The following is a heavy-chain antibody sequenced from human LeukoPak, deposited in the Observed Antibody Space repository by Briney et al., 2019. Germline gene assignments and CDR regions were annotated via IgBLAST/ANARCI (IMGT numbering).Heavy chain of an antibody. CDR1: GGSISSSSYY. V-gene: IGHV4-39*07. CDR3: ARGPPYYMDV. CDR2: IYYSGST. Sequence: NSSETLSPTCTVSGGSISSSSYYWGWIRQPPGKGLEWIGSIYYSGSTYYNPSLKSRVTISVDTSKNQFSLKLSSVTAADTAVYYCARGPPYYMDVWGKGTTVTVSS. J-gene: IGHJ6*03.